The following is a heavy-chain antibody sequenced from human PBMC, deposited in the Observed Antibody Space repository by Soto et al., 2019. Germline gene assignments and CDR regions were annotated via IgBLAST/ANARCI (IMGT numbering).Heavy chain of an antibody. Sequence: QVQLVESGGGVVQPGRSLRLSCAASGFTFSNYGMHWVRQAPGKGLEWVAVIWYDGDDKYYVDSVKGRFTISRDNSKNALYLQMNSPRAEDTAVYYCARVHSSSWTYYWYFDLWGRGTLFTVSS. D-gene: IGHD6-13*01. J-gene: IGHJ2*01. CDR3: ARVHSSSWTYYWYFDL. CDR2: IWYDGDDK. V-gene: IGHV3-33*01. CDR1: GFTFSNYG.